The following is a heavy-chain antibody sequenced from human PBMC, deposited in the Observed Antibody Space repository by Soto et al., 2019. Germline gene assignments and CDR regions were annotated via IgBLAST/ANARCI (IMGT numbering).Heavy chain of an antibody. CDR1: GFSLSTSGVG. J-gene: IGHJ1*01. Sequence: SCPTLVNPTQTLTLTCTFSGFSLSTSGVGVGWIRQPPGKALEWLALIYWDDDKRYSPSLKSRLTITKDTSKNQVVLTMTNMYPVDTATYYCAHLTYYYDSSGYYSRAEYFQHWRQGTLVTVSS. CDR3: AHLTYYYDSSGYYSRAEYFQH. V-gene: IGHV2-5*02. CDR2: IYWDDDK. D-gene: IGHD3-22*01.